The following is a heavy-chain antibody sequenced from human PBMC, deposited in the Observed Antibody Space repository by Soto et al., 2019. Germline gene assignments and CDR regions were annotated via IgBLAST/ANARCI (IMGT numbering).Heavy chain of an antibody. CDR3: ARGPYDSSGYYYGRFDY. V-gene: IGHV3-30-3*01. CDR2: ISYDGSNK. Sequence: GGSLRLSCAASGFTFSSYAMHWVRQAPGKGLEWVAVISYDGSNKYYADSVKGRFTISRDNSKNTLYLQMNSLRAEDTAVYYCARGPYDSSGYYYGRFDYWGQGTLVTVSS. J-gene: IGHJ4*02. D-gene: IGHD3-22*01. CDR1: GFTFSSYA.